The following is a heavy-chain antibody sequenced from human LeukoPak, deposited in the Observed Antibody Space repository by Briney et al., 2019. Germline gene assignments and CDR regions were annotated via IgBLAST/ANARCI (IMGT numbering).Heavy chain of an antibody. CDR3: AKVYFDYYGSGSSNWFDP. V-gene: IGHV3-30*02. Sequence: PGGSLRLSCAASGFTLSSYGMHWVRPAPGKGLEWVAFIRYDGRNKYYAGSVKGRFTISRDNSKNTLYLQKNSLRAEDTAVYYCAKVYFDYYGSGSSNWFDPWGQGTLVTVSS. D-gene: IGHD3-10*01. CDR2: IRYDGRNK. CDR1: GFTLSSYG. J-gene: IGHJ5*02.